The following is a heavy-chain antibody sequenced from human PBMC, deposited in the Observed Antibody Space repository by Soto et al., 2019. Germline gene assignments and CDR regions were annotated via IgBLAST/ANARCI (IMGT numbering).Heavy chain of an antibody. Sequence: HVQLQESGPGLVKPSQTLSLTCTVSGGSISSGDYYWSWIRQHPGKGLEWIGYIYYSGSTYYNPSLKSRVTISVDTSKIPFSLKVASVTAADTAVYYGARDADYPDRYGMDVWGRGRTVTVSA. D-gene: IGHD4-17*01. CDR3: ARDADYPDRYGMDV. J-gene: IGHJ6*04. CDR2: IYYSGST. CDR1: GGSISSGDYY. V-gene: IGHV4-30-4*01.